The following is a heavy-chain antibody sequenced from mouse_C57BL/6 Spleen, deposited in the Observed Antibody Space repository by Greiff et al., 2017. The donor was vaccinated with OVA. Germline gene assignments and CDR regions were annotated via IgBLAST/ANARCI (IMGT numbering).Heavy chain of an antibody. CDR1: GYTFTSYG. D-gene: IGHD1-1*01. V-gene: IGHV1-58*01. CDR2: IYIGNGYT. CDR3: ARSGSTTVVAPRYFDV. Sequence: VGPGSSVKMSCKTSGYTFTSYGINWVKQRPGQGLEWIGYIYIGNGYTEYNEKFKGKATLTSDTSSSTAYMQLSSLTSEDSAIYFGARSGSTTVVAPRYFDVWGTGTTVTVSS. J-gene: IGHJ1*03.